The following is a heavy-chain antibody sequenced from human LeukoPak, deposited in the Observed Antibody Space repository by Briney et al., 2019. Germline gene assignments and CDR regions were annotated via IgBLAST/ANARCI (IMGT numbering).Heavy chain of an antibody. D-gene: IGHD6-13*01. CDR2: IAYDGSSP. CDR1: GFTLSSHA. J-gene: IGHJ4*02. V-gene: IGHV3-30-3*01. CDR3: ARVGGSNWHPLDY. Sequence: PGRSLRLSCAASGFTLSSHAMHWFRQAQGEGLEWVAPIAYDGSSPHYGDSVKGRFIISRDNSKSALYLQMNSLRVEDTGIYYCARVGGSNWHPLDYWGQGTLVTVSS.